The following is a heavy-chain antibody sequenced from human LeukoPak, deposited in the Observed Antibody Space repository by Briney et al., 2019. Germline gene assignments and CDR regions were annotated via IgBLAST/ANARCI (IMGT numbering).Heavy chain of an antibody. D-gene: IGHD5-24*01. Sequence: ASVKVSCKASGYTFSSYAMHWVRQAPGQRLEWMGWINAGRGNTKYSQKFQGRVTITRDTSASTAYMELSSLRSEDTAVYYCARDGDGYNLDYWGQGTLVTVSS. CDR2: INAGRGNT. CDR3: ARDGDGYNLDY. CDR1: GYTFSSYA. V-gene: IGHV1-3*01. J-gene: IGHJ4*02.